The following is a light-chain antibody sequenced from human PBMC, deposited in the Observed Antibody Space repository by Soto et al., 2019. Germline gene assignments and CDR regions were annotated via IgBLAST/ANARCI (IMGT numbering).Light chain of an antibody. CDR1: SSDVGGYNY. J-gene: IGLJ3*02. V-gene: IGLV2-14*01. CDR3: SSYTSSSTL. CDR2: EVS. Sequence: QSVLTQPASVSGSPGQSITISCTGTSSDVGGYNYVSWYQQHPGKAPKLMIYEVSNRPSGVSDRFSGSKSGNRASLTISGLQAEDEADYYCSSYTSSSTLFGGGTKVTVL.